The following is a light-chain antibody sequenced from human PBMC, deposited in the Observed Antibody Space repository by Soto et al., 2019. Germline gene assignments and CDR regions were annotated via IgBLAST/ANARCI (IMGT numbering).Light chain of an antibody. Sequence: EILMTQSPATLSVSPGERATLFCRASQSVSNKLAWYQQKPGQTPRLLIFNASTRATGIPARFSGSGSGTEFTLTISSVQSADFAVYYCQRYKNYLAWTFGQGTKVEVK. V-gene: IGKV3-15*01. CDR1: QSVSNK. CDR3: QRYKNYLAWT. CDR2: NAS. J-gene: IGKJ1*01.